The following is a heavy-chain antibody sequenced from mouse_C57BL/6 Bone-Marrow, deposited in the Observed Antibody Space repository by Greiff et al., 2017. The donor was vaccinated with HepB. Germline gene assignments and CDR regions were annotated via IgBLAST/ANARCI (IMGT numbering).Heavy chain of an antibody. CDR2: INPGSGGT. Sequence: VQLQQSGAELVRPGTSVKVSCKASGYAFTNYLIEWVKQRPGQGLEWIGVINPGSGGTNYNEKFKGKATLTADKSSSTAYMQLSSLTSEDSAVYFCARDMGNSLYAMDYWGQGTSVTVSS. D-gene: IGHD2-1*01. CDR1: GYAFTNYL. J-gene: IGHJ4*01. V-gene: IGHV1-54*01. CDR3: ARDMGNSLYAMDY.